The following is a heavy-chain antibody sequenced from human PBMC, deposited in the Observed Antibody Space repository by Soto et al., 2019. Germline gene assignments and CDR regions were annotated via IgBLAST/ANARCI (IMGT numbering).Heavy chain of an antibody. CDR1: GLTFSSCG. V-gene: IGHV3-33*01. CDR3: ASEPYSSSWFGAFDI. Sequence: GGSLRLSCAASGLTFSSCGMHWVRQAPGKGLEWVATIWHDGSNKYYADSVKGRFTISRDNSKNTLYLQMNSLRVEDTAVYYCASEPYSSSWFGAFDIWGQGTMVTVSS. D-gene: IGHD6-13*01. CDR2: IWHDGSNK. J-gene: IGHJ3*02.